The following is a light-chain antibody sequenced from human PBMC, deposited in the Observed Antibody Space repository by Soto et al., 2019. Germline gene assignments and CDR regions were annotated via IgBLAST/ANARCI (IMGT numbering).Light chain of an antibody. V-gene: IGKV1-9*01. Sequence: DIQLTQSPSFLSASGGGRVTITCRASQAISSHLAWYQQKPGKAPNLLVYGASTLQSGVPSRFSGSGSGTQFTLTISSLQPEDFATYYCQQLKSYPLTFGGGTKVDIK. CDR1: QAISSH. CDR2: GAS. CDR3: QQLKSYPLT. J-gene: IGKJ4*01.